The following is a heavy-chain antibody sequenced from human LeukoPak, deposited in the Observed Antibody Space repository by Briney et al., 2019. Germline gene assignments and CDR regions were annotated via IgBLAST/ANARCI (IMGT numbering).Heavy chain of an antibody. Sequence: SETLSLTCTVSGGSISSYYWIWIRQPPGKELEWIGNIYYSGSTNYNNSLKSRVTISVDTSKNQFSLKLGSVTAGDTAVYYCARVRLGELSLYTNWFDPWGQGTLVTVSS. CDR3: ARVRLGELSLYTNWFDP. CDR2: IYYSGST. CDR1: GGSISSYY. D-gene: IGHD3-16*02. V-gene: IGHV4-59*01. J-gene: IGHJ5*02.